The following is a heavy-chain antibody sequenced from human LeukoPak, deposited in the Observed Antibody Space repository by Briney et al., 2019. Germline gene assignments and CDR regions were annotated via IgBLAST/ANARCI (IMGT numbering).Heavy chain of an antibody. Sequence: GVSLRLSCAASGFTFSSYWMHWVRQLPGKALVCVSRINNDGSSTSYADSVKGRFTISRDNAKNTLYLQRNSLRAEDTAVYFCAAPSVVAAFQRWGQGTLVTVSS. CDR1: GFTFSSYW. D-gene: IGHD2-15*01. CDR2: INNDGSST. V-gene: IGHV3-74*01. J-gene: IGHJ1*01. CDR3: AAPSVVAAFQR.